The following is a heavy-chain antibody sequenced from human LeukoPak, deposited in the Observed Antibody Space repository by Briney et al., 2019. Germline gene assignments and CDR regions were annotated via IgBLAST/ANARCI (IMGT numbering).Heavy chain of an antibody. CDR3: ARDGSYYYDSRWSGY. V-gene: IGHV3-7*01. D-gene: IGHD3-22*01. CDR1: GFTFTNYW. J-gene: IGHJ4*02. CDR2: IKQDRSGK. Sequence: PGGSLRLSCAASGFTFTNYWMSWVRQAPGKGLELVANIKQDRSGKYYVDSVKGRFTISRDNAKNSLYLQMNSLRAEDTAVYYCARDGSYYYDSRWSGYWGQGTLVTVSS.